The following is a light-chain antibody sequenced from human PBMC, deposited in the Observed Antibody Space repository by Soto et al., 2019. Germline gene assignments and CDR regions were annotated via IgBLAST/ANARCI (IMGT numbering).Light chain of an antibody. CDR3: SSYTNSNTAV. J-gene: IGLJ7*01. V-gene: IGLV2-14*01. CDR2: NVS. Sequence: QSALTQPASVSGSPGQSITIYCTGTSSDVGGYNYVSWYQQNPGKAPKLRIYNVSNRPSGVSNRVSGSKSGNTASLTISGLRAEDEADYYCSSYTNSNTAVFGGGTQLTVL. CDR1: SSDVGGYNY.